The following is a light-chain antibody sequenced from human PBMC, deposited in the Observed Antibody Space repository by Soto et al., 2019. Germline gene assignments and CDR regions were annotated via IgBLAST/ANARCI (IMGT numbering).Light chain of an antibody. CDR1: QSVSSY. CDR3: QQEIT. Sequence: EIVLTQSPATLSLSPGERATLSCRASQSVSSYLAWYQQKPGQAPRLLIYDASNRATGIPARFSGSGSGTDFTLTISSLAPEDFAVYYCQQEITFGQGTPLEIK. CDR2: DAS. J-gene: IGKJ5*01. V-gene: IGKV3-11*01.